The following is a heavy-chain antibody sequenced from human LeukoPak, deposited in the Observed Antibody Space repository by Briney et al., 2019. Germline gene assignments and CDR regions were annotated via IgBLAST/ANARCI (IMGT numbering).Heavy chain of an antibody. CDR3: ARKVCSSTGCFMDV. Sequence: PGGSLRLSCAASGFTLSSYWMHWVRQAPGKGLVWVSRINSDGSSTSYADSVKGRFTISRDNAKNTLYLQMNSLRAEDTAVYYCARKVCSSTGCFMDVWGKGTTVTVSS. CDR2: INSDGSST. V-gene: IGHV3-74*01. D-gene: IGHD2-2*01. CDR1: GFTLSSYW. J-gene: IGHJ6*03.